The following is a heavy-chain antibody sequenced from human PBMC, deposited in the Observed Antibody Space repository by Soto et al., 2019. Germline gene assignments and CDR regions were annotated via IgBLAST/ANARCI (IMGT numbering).Heavy chain of an antibody. Sequence: SETLSLTCTVSGGSVSSGDYYWSWIWQPPGKGLEWIVYVHYSGSTKYNPSLESRVTISVDTPKNQFSLKLNSVTAADTVVYYCARVAASGSWVFDYWGQGTLVTVSS. CDR3: ARVAASGSWVFDY. CDR1: GGSVSSGDYY. V-gene: IGHV4-61*08. CDR2: VHYSGST. J-gene: IGHJ4*02. D-gene: IGHD6-13*01.